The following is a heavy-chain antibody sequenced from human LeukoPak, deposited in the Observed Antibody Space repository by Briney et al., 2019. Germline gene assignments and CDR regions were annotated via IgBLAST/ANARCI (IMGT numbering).Heavy chain of an antibody. CDR2: INRDGSDI. V-gene: IGHV3-7*01. Sequence: GGSLRLSCAVSGFTFSDFWISWVRQAPGKGLEWVANINRDGSDIYYVDSVKGRFTISRDNAKNSLCLHMDSLRAEGTAVYYCVADRNRGGSYWGQGTLVTVSS. CDR3: VADRNRGGSY. D-gene: IGHD3-16*01. CDR1: GFTFSDFW. J-gene: IGHJ4*02.